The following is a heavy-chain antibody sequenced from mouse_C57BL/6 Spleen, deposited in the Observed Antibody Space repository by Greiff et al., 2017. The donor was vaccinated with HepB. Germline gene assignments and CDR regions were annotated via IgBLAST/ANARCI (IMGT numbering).Heavy chain of an antibody. CDR2: INYDGSST. J-gene: IGHJ1*03. CDR1: GFTFSDYY. D-gene: IGHD2-1*01. CDR3: ARRNYGNYDWYFDV. V-gene: IGHV5-16*01. Sequence: EVKLVESEGGLVQPGSSMKLSCTASGFTFSDYYMAWVRQVPEKGLEWVANINYDGSSTYYLDSLKSRFIISRDNAKNILYLQMSSLKSEDTATYYCARRNYGNYDWYFDVWGTGTTVTVSS.